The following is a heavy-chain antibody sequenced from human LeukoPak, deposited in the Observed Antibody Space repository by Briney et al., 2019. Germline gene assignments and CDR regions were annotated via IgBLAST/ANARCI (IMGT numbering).Heavy chain of an antibody. J-gene: IGHJ4*02. CDR2: INSDGSSI. CDR1: GFTFSSHW. CDR3: ARSAYYDSIGYYYDY. V-gene: IGHV3-74*01. D-gene: IGHD3-22*01. Sequence: PGGSLRLSCAASGFTFSSHWMHWVRQAPGKGLVWVSRINSDGSSISYADSVKGRFTISRDNAKNTLYLQMNSLRAEDTTVYYCARSAYYDSIGYYYDYWGQGTLVTVSS.